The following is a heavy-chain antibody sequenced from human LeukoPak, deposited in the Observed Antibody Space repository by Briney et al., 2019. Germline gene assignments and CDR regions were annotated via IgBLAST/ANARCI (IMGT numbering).Heavy chain of an antibody. J-gene: IGHJ3*02. CDR1: GYSFSNYW. D-gene: IGHD4-17*01. V-gene: IGHV5-51*01. CDR3: ARHVGDSRAFDI. CDR2: TYPDDSDT. Sequence: GESLKISCKGSGYSFSNYWIGWVRQMPGKGLEWMGMTYPDDSDTRYSPSFQGQVTISADKSISTAYLQWSSPKASDTAMYYCARHVGDSRAFDIWGQGTMVTVSS.